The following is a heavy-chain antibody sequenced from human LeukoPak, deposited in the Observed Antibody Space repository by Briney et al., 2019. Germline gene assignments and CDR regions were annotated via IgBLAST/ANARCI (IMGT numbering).Heavy chain of an antibody. CDR2: ADYTGST. CDR3: AGGYSSDWYFNC. J-gene: IGHJ4*02. D-gene: IGHD6-19*01. Sequence: SETLSLTCTVSGASITTHYWSWIRQSPGEGLEWIGYADYTGSTKYNPSLKSRVAMSLDTSNNQFSLKLDSVTAADPAVYYCAGGYSSDWYFNCWGQGTLVIVSS. CDR1: GASITTHY. V-gene: IGHV4-59*11.